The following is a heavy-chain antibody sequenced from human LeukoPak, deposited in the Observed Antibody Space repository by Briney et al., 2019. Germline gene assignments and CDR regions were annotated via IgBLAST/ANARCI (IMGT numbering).Heavy chain of an antibody. Sequence: GGSLRLSCAASGFTFSSYAMSWVRQAPGKGLEWVSAISGGGGSTYYADSVKGRFTISRDNSKNTLYLQMNSLRAEDTAVYYCAKSDRPYYYDSSGYYEDYWGQGTLVTVSS. D-gene: IGHD3-22*01. J-gene: IGHJ4*02. CDR2: ISGGGGST. CDR3: AKSDRPYYYDSSGYYEDY. CDR1: GFTFSSYA. V-gene: IGHV3-23*01.